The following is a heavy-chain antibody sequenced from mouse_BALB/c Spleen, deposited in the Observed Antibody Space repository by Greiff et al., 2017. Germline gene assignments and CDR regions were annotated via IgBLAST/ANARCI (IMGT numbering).Heavy chain of an antibody. D-gene: IGHD2-4*01. Sequence: EVKLQESGGGLVQPGGSLKLSCAASGFDFSRYWMSWVRQAPGKGLEWIGEINPDSSTINYTPSLKDKFIISRDNAKNTLYLQMSKVRSEDTALYYCARPIYYDPPYAMDYWGQGTSVTVSS. CDR3: ARPIYYDPPYAMDY. CDR2: INPDSSTI. CDR1: GFDFSRYW. V-gene: IGHV4-1*02. J-gene: IGHJ4*01.